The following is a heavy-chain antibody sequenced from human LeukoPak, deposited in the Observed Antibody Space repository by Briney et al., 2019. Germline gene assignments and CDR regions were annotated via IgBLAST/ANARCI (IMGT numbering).Heavy chain of an antibody. CDR3: ARGVVITGLDY. Sequence: GSLRLSCAASGFTFSSYGMSWVRQTPGKGLEWIGSIYSSGNTNYNPSLKSRVTISVDTSKNQFSLMLTSVTAADTAVYYCARGVVITGLDYWGQGTLVTVSS. V-gene: IGHV4-59*01. CDR1: GFTFSSYG. J-gene: IGHJ4*02. D-gene: IGHD3-3*01. CDR2: IYSSGNT.